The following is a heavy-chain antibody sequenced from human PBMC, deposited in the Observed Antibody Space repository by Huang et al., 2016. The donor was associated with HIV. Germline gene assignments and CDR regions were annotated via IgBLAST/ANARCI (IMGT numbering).Heavy chain of an antibody. CDR3: ARDSPLLGVVIVVVPTAPNAFDI. Sequence: QVQLVQSGVEVKKPGASVKVSCKASGYTFTSYGISWVRQAPGQGLEWMVVISAYKGVTTEAQNVQGRGTMTTDTSTSTAYMERRSRRSDDTAVYYCARDSPLLGVVIVVVPTAPNAFDIWGQGTMVTVSS. V-gene: IGHV1-18*01. CDR1: GYTFTSYG. D-gene: IGHD2-2*01. CDR2: ISAYKGVT. J-gene: IGHJ3*02.